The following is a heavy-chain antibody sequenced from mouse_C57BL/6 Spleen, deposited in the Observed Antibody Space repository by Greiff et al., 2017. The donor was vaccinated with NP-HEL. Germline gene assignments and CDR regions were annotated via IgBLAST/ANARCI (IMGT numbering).Heavy chain of an antibody. D-gene: IGHD5-1*01. CDR2: IYPGDGDT. V-gene: IGHV1-80*01. CDR1: GYAFSSYW. CDR3: ARSCSTYYYAMDY. J-gene: IGHJ4*01. Sequence: VKLQESGAELVKPGASVKISCKASGYAFSSYWMNWVKQRPGKGLEWIGQIYPGDGDTNYNGKFKGKATLTADKSSSTAYMQLSSLTSEDSAVYFCARSCSTYYYAMDYWGQGTSVTVSS.